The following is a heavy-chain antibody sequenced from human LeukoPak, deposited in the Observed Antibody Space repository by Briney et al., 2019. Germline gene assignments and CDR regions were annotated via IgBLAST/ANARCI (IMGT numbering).Heavy chain of an antibody. D-gene: IGHD1-26*01. V-gene: IGHV1-2*02. Sequence: ASVKVSCKASGYTFTGYYMHWVRQAPGQGLEWMGWINPNSGGTNYAQKFQGRVTMTRDTSISTAYMELSRLRSDDTAVYYCARDKSGSGSYYGPDDYYYYYGMDVWGQGTTVTVSS. CDR2: INPNSGGT. CDR1: GYTFTGYY. J-gene: IGHJ6*02. CDR3: ARDKSGSGSYYGPDDYYYYYGMDV.